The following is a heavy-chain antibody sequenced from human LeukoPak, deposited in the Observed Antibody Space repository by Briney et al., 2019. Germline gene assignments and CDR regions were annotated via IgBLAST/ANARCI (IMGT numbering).Heavy chain of an antibody. CDR2: ISSNGGST. V-gene: IGHV3-64D*06. CDR1: GFTFSSYA. D-gene: IGHD2-2*01. Sequence: GGSLRLSCSASGFTFSSYAMHWVRQAPGKGLEYVSAISSNGGSTYYADSVKGRFTISRDNSKNTLYLQMSSLRAEDTAVYYCHVLGYCSSTSCYVPRHFDYWGQGTLSPSPQ. CDR3: HVLGYCSSTSCYVPRHFDY. J-gene: IGHJ4*02.